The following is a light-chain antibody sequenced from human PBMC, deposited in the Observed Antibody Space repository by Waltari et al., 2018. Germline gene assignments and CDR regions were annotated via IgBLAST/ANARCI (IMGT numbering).Light chain of an antibody. V-gene: IGKV3-20*01. J-gene: IGKJ1*01. Sequence: EVVLTQSPGTLSLSPGETATLSCRASQSVGRYLVWYQQKSGQPPRLLVYGASTRATGIPDRCSGSGAGTDVSLTISRLEAEDFAVYYCQNHERLPATFGQGTKVEIK. CDR2: GAS. CDR3: QNHERLPAT. CDR1: QSVGRY.